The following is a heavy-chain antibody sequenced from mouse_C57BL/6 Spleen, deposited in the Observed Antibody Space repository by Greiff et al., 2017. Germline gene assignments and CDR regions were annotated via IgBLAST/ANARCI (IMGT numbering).Heavy chain of an antibody. J-gene: IGHJ1*03. CDR2: IDPENGDT. V-gene: IGHV14-4*01. CDR3: TRVYYGSRRWYFDV. D-gene: IGHD1-1*01. Sequence: VQLQQSGAELVRPGASVKLSCTASGFNIKDDYMHWVKQRPEQGLEWIGWIDPENGDTEYASKFQGKATITVDTSSNTAYLPLSCLTSEDTAVYYGTRVYYGSRRWYFDVWGTGTTVTVSS. CDR1: GFNIKDDY.